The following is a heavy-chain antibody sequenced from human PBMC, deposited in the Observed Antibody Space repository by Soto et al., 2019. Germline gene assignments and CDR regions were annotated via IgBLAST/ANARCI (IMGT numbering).Heavy chain of an antibody. V-gene: IGHV4-59*01. CDR3: ARDPGSWYFDS. D-gene: IGHD3-10*01. J-gene: IGHJ4*02. CDR1: GGSISIYY. Sequence: SETLSLTCTVSGGSISIYYWSWIRQPPGKGLELIGYVYYSGSTNYNPSLRSRVNISVDTSKNQLSLKMSSVTAADTAVYYLARDPGSWYFDSWGQGILVTVS. CDR2: VYYSGST.